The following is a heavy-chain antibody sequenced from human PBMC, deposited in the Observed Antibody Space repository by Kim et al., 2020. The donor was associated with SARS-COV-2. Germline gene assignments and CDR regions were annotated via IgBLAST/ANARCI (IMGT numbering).Heavy chain of an antibody. D-gene: IGHD2-21*02. CDR2: IRSKAYGGTT. Sequence: GGSLRLSCTASGFTFGDYAMSWVRQAPGKGLEWVGFIRSKAYGGTTEYAASVKGRFTISRDDSKSIAYLQMNSLKTEDTAVYYCTRDEVPLAYCGGDCYPYYFDYWGQGTLVTVSS. CDR3: TRDEVPLAYCGGDCYPYYFDY. V-gene: IGHV3-49*04. CDR1: GFTFGDYA. J-gene: IGHJ4*02.